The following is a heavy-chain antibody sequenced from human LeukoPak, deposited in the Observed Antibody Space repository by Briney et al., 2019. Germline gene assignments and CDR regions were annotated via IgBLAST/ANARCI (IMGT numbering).Heavy chain of an antibody. CDR2: IYYSGST. J-gene: IGHJ5*02. Sequence: SSETLSLTCTVSGGSITSYYWSWIRQPPGKGLEYIGYIYYSGSTNYNPSLKSRVTISVDTSKNHFSLKLYSVTAADTTVYYCARLDEWFDPWGQGTLVTVSS. CDR3: ARLDEWFDP. V-gene: IGHV4-59*08. CDR1: GGSITSYY. D-gene: IGHD3/OR15-3a*01.